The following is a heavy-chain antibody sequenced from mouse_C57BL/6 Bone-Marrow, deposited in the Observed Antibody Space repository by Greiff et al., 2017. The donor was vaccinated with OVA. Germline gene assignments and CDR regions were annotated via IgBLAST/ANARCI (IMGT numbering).Heavy chain of an antibody. Sequence: VKLQESGAELARPGASVKLSCKASGYTFTSYGISWVKQRTGQGLEWIGEIYPRSGNTYYNEKFKGKATLTADKSSSTAYMELRSLTSEDSAVYFCARSRIYYDYDYAMDYWGQGTSVTVSS. D-gene: IGHD2-4*01. CDR2: IYPRSGNT. CDR3: ARSRIYYDYDYAMDY. J-gene: IGHJ4*01. V-gene: IGHV1-81*01. CDR1: GYTFTSYG.